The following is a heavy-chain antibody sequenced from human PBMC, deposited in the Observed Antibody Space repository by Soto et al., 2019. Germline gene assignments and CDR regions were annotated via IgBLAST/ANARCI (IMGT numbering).Heavy chain of an antibody. CDR3: ARSQGSSTSLEIYYYYCYGMVV. D-gene: IGHD2-2*01. CDR1: GGTFSSYA. J-gene: IGHJ6*02. CDR2: IIPISGTA. Sequence: QVQLVQSGAEVKKPGSSVKVSCKASGGTFSSYAISWVRQAPGQGLEWMGGIIPISGTANYAQKFQGRVTITADESTSTAYMELSSLRSEDTAVYYCARSQGSSTSLEIYYYYCYGMVVWGQGTTVTVSS. V-gene: IGHV1-69*01.